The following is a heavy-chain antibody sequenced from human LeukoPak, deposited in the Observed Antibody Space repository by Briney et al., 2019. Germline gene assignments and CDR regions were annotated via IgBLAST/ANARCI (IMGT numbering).Heavy chain of an antibody. J-gene: IGHJ4*02. CDR2: IYAGGST. CDR3: ATGGRSGVAFES. D-gene: IGHD2-15*01. V-gene: IGHV3-53*01. CDR1: GVIDSSNY. Sequence: GGSVRLSCTASGVIDSSNYMSWARQAPGKGLEWVSLIYAGGSTFYADSVMGRSTISRDKSNNTLYLLMNSLRAEDTAVYYCATGGRSGVAFESRGQGTLVTVSS.